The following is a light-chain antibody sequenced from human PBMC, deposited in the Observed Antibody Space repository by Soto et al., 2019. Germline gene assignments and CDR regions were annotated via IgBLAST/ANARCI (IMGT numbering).Light chain of an antibody. CDR1: SXDVGGYNY. CDR2: DVS. CDR3: CSYAGSYTYV. J-gene: IGLJ1*01. V-gene: IGLV2-11*01. Sequence: ALTQPRSVSGSPGQSVTISCTGTSXDVGGYNYVSWYQQHPGKAPKLMIYDVSKRPSGVPDRFSGSKSGNTASLTISGLQAEDEADYYCCSYAGSYTYVFGTGTKVTVL.